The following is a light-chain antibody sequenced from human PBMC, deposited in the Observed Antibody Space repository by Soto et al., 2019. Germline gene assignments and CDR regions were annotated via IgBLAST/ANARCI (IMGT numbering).Light chain of an antibody. J-gene: IGLJ1*01. CDR3: GSWDSSLSAYV. CDR2: DDH. Sequence: QSVMTQPPSVSAAPGQKVTISCSGSSSNIGGNSVSWYQQLPGTAPKLLIYDDHKRPSGIPDRFSGSKSGTSATLGITGFETGDEADYYCGSWDSSLSAYVFGTETKLTVL. V-gene: IGLV1-51*01. CDR1: SSNIGGNS.